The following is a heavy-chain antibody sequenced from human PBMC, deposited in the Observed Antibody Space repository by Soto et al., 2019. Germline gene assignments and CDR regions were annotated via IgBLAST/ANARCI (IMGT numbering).Heavy chain of an antibody. CDR2: IYCDDDK. D-gene: IGHD3-3*01. CDR3: AHRRSGIELRVFDY. CDR1: GFSLTTSGVG. V-gene: IGHV2-5*02. J-gene: IGHJ4*02. Sequence: QITLKESGPILVKPTQTLTLTCTLSGFSLTTSGVGVGWIRQPPGKALEWLALIYCDDDKRYSPSLKSRLTITKDTSKNQVVLTMTNMDPVDTATYYCAHRRSGIELRVFDYWGQGTLVTVSS.